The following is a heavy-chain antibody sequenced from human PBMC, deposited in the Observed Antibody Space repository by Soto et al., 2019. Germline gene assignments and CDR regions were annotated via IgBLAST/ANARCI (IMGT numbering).Heavy chain of an antibody. J-gene: IGHJ6*02. CDR1: GFTFRTYT. CDR2: IRGLSPYT. Sequence: EVQLVESGGGLVKPGGSLRLSCISSGFTFRTYTMHWVRQAPGQGLEWVSGIRGLSPYTFYAESVKGRFTISRDNAKNSLYLQMNSLRAEDTAVYYCARDRGDDAHDYYYNAMDVWGQGTTVTVSS. CDR3: ARDRGDDAHDYYYNAMDV. V-gene: IGHV3-21*01. D-gene: IGHD3-10*01.